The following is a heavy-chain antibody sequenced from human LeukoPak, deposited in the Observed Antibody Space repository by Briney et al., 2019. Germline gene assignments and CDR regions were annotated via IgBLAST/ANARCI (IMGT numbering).Heavy chain of an antibody. D-gene: IGHD4-23*01. J-gene: IGHJ5*02. CDR1: GFTFSSYG. Sequence: GGSLRLSCAASGFTFSSYGMHWVRQAPGKGLEWVAVISYDGSNKYYADSVKGRFTISRDNSKNTLYLQMNSLRAEDTAVYYCAKDITTVVTSGWFDPWGQGTLVTVSS. V-gene: IGHV3-30*18. CDR3: AKDITTVVTSGWFDP. CDR2: ISYDGSNK.